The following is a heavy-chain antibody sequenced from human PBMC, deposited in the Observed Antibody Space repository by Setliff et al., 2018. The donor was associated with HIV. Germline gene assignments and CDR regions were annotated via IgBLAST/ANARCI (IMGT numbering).Heavy chain of an antibody. CDR2: IFYSGTT. D-gene: IGHD6-19*01. CDR3: ARDRAVADDFDY. J-gene: IGHJ4*02. Sequence: SETLSLTCTVSGAPLSSYYLNWIRQPPGKGLEWIGYIFYSGTTNYNPSLKSRVTMSVDASKNQFSLILSSVTAADTAVYFCARDRAVADDFDYWGQGTLVTVSS. CDR1: GAPLSSYY. V-gene: IGHV4-59*01.